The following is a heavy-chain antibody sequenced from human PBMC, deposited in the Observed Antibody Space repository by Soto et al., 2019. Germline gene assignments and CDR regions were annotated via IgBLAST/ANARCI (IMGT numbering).Heavy chain of an antibody. CDR3: ARDDDYGDNGLDY. CDR1: GFSFSSYG. CDR2: ILDDGSDK. Sequence: QVQLVESGGGVVQPERSLRLSCAASGFSFSSYGMHWVRQAPGKGLEWVAVILDDGSDKDYTDAVKGRFTISRDNSKNTLYLEMNSLRAEDTAVYYCARDDDYGDNGLDYWGQGTLVTVSS. D-gene: IGHD4-17*01. V-gene: IGHV3-33*01. J-gene: IGHJ4*02.